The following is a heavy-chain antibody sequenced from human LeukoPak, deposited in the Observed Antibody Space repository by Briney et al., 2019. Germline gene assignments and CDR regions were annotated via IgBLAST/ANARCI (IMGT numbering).Heavy chain of an antibody. D-gene: IGHD2-15*01. CDR2: IYYSGST. CDR1: GGSISSSSYY. V-gene: IGHV4-39*07. J-gene: IGHJ6*02. CDR3: ARFPRGSYGMAV. Sequence: SETLSLTCTVSGGSISSSSYYWGWIRQPPGKGLEWIGSIYYSGSTYYNPSLKSRVTISVDTSKNQFSLKLSSVTAADTAVYLCARFPRGSYGMAVWGQGTTVTVSS.